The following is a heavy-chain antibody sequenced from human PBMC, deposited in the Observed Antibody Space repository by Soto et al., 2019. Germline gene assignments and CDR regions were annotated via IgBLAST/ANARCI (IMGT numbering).Heavy chain of an antibody. Sequence: QVQLVESGGGVVQPGRSLRLSCAASVFTFSSYGMHWVRQAPGKGLEWVAVISYDGSNKYYADSVKGRFTISRDNSKNTLYLQMNSLRAEDTAVYYCAKEKSDYLYYYYGKDVWGQGTTVTVSS. CDR1: VFTFSSYG. V-gene: IGHV3-30*18. CDR3: AKEKSDYLYYYYGKDV. CDR2: ISYDGSNK. D-gene: IGHD4-17*01. J-gene: IGHJ6*02.